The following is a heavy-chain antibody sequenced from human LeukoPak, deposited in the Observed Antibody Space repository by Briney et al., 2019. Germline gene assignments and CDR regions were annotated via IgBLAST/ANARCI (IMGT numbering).Heavy chain of an antibody. J-gene: IGHJ3*02. CDR1: GYTFTSYG. D-gene: IGHD6-25*01. Sequence: GASVRVSCKASGYTFTSYGISWVRQAPGQGVEWVGWISAYNGNTNYAQKLQGRVTMTTDTSTSTAYMGLRSLRSDDTAVYYCARIAAFDAFDIWGQGTMVTVSS. CDR3: ARIAAFDAFDI. V-gene: IGHV1-18*01. CDR2: ISAYNGNT.